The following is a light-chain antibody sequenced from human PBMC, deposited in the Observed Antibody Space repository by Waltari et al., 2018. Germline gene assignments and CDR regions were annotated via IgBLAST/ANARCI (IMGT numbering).Light chain of an antibody. CDR3: SSQSSNDVVL. V-gene: IGLV2-14*01. J-gene: IGLJ2*01. CDR2: DVS. CDR1: SIAAVVYIF. Sequence: QFALTQPPPVPGSPGQSSPIFSAGPSIAAVVYIFVWWYQEHPGQAPRVIIYDVSDRPSGVSDRFSGSKSGNTASLTISGLQAEDEADYYCSSQSSNDVVLFGGGTKLTVL.